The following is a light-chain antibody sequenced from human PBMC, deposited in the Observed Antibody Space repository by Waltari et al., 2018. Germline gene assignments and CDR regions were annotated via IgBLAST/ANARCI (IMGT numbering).Light chain of an antibody. V-gene: IGKV1-5*03. Sequence: DIRMTQSPSTLSASVGDRVTITCRASQSIRSWLAWYQQKPGKAPKLLIYKASSLESGVPSRFSGSGSGTEFTLTISSLQPDDFATYYCQQYNSYSTFGQGTKVEIK. CDR3: QQYNSYST. CDR1: QSIRSW. J-gene: IGKJ1*01. CDR2: KAS.